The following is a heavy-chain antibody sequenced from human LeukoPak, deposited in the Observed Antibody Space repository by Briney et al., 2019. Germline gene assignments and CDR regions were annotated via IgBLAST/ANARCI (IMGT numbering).Heavy chain of an antibody. J-gene: IGHJ4*02. V-gene: IGHV4-59*01. CDR1: GGSISSYY. CDR3: ARVLVRGVITYFDY. Sequence: SETLSLTCTVSGGSISSYYWSWIRQPPGKELEWIGYIYYSGSTNYNPSLKSRVTISVDTSKNQFSLKLSSVTAADTAVYYCARVLVRGVITYFDYWGQGTLVTVSS. D-gene: IGHD3-10*01. CDR2: IYYSGST.